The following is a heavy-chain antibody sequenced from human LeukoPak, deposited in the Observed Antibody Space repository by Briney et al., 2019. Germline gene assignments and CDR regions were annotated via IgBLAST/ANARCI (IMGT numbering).Heavy chain of an antibody. CDR3: ATGGRYYYDQ. D-gene: IGHD3-22*01. V-gene: IGHV3-30-3*01. Sequence: SCKASGYTFTSYYMHWVRQAPGKGLEWVAVAYDDASNQYYADSVKGRFTVSKDNSKNTLYIQMNSLRAEDTAVYYCATGGRYYYDQWGQGTLVTVSS. J-gene: IGHJ4*02. CDR1: GYTFTSYY. CDR2: AYDDASNQ.